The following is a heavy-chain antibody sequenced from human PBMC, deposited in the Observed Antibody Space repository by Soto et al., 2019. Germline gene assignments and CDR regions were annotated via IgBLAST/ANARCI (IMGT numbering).Heavy chain of an antibody. D-gene: IGHD6-13*01. CDR1: GFSFSVFW. Sequence: EMQLVESGGDLVQPGGSLRLSCAASGFSFSVFWMSWVRQAPGKGLEWVANINQDGSGKYYVDSGNGRFTISRDNAKNSLYLQMNGLRAEDTALYYCARSPATGTVDLWGQGTLVIVSS. CDR3: ARSPATGTVDL. CDR2: INQDGSGK. J-gene: IGHJ4*01. V-gene: IGHV3-7*01.